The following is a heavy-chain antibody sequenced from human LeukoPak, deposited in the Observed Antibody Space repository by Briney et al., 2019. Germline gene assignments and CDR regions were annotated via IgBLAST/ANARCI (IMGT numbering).Heavy chain of an antibody. CDR1: GYTFTSYD. V-gene: IGHV1-8*03. CDR2: MNPNSLNT. D-gene: IGHD6-19*01. Sequence: GASVKVSCKASGYTFTSYDINWVRQAPGQGLEWMGWMNPNSLNTGYAQRFQGRITLTRNTSIGTAYMELRSLRSEDTAAYYCARGTALSGTSDYLDSWGQGTLVTVSS. CDR3: ARGTALSGTSDYLDS. J-gene: IGHJ4*02.